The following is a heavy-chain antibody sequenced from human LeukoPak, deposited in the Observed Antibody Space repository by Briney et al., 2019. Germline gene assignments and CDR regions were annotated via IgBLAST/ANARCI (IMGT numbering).Heavy chain of an antibody. CDR1: GFTFSSYG. J-gene: IGHJ6*04. D-gene: IGHD5-18*01. V-gene: IGHV3-30*18. CDR2: ISYDGSNK. CDR3: AKDISVDTAMVIGMDV. Sequence: GGSLRLSCAASGFTFSSYGMHWVRQAPGKGMGWVAVISYDGSNKYYADSVKGRFTISRDNSKNTLYLQMNSLRAEDTAVYYCAKDISVDTAMVIGMDVWGKGTTVTVSS.